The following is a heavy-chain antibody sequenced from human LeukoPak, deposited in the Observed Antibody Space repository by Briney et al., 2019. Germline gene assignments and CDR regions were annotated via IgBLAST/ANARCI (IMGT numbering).Heavy chain of an antibody. V-gene: IGHV4-30-4*01. CDR1: GGSISSGGYY. D-gene: IGHD4-17*01. CDR2: IYYRGST. CDR3: ARVTTVTTSFHFDY. Sequence: SQTLSLTCTVSGGSISSGGYYWRWIRQPPGEGLEWIGYIYYRGSTYYHPSLKSRTTIPLHTSKNQFSLKLTSVTAADTAVYYCARVTTVTTSFHFDYWGQGTLVTVSS. J-gene: IGHJ4*02.